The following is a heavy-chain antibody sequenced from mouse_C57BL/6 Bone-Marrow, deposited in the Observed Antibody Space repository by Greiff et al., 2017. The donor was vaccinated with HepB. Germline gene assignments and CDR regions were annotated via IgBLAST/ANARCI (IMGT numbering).Heavy chain of an antibody. V-gene: IGHV1-82*01. CDR2: IYPGDGDT. J-gene: IGHJ2*01. Sequence: QVQLQQSGPELVKPGASVKISCKASGYAFSSSWMNWVKQRPGKGLEWIGRIYPGDGDTNYNGKFKGKATLTAEKSSSTAYMQLSSLTSEDSAVYFCAVYGNYDYWGQGTTLTVSS. D-gene: IGHD2-1*01. CDR3: AVYGNYDY. CDR1: GYAFSSSW.